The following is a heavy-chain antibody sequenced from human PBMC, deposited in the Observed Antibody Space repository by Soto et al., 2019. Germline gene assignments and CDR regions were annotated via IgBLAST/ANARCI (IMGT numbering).Heavy chain of an antibody. V-gene: IGHV3-30-3*01. D-gene: IGHD2-15*01. CDR2: ISYDGSNK. CDR3: AREECGGGSCYADYYFDY. Sequence: GGSLRLSCAASGFTFSSYAMHWVRQAPGKGLEWVAVISYDGSNKYYADSVKGRFTISRDNSKNTLYLQMNSLRAEDTAVYYCAREECGGGSCYADYYFDYWGQGTLVTVSS. J-gene: IGHJ4*02. CDR1: GFTFSSYA.